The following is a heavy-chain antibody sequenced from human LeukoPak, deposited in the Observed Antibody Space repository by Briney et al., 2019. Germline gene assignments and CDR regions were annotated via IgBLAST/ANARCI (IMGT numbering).Heavy chain of an antibody. CDR1: GGSISSSSYY. Sequence: PSETLSLTCTVSGGSISSSSYYWSWIRQHPGKGLEWIGYIYYSGSTYSNPSLKSRVTISVDTSKNQFSLNLSSVTAADTAVYYCARYCSSTNCYKGGFDPWGQGTLVTVSS. CDR2: IYYSGST. D-gene: IGHD2-2*02. J-gene: IGHJ5*02. V-gene: IGHV4-31*03. CDR3: ARYCSSTNCYKGGFDP.